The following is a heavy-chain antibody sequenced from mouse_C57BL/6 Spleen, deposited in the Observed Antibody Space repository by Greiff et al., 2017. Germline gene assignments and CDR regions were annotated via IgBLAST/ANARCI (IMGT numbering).Heavy chain of an antibody. V-gene: IGHV1-62-2*01. CDR3: ARHEGVYDGYYGYAMDY. CDR2: FYPGSGSI. D-gene: IGHD2-3*01. Sequence: QVQLKESGAELVKPGASVKLSCKASGYTFTEYTIHWVKQRSGQGLEWIGWFYPGSGSIKYNEKFKDKATLTADKSSSTVYMELSRLTSEDSAVYFCARHEGVYDGYYGYAMDYWGQGTSVTVSS. CDR1: GYTFTEYT. J-gene: IGHJ4*01.